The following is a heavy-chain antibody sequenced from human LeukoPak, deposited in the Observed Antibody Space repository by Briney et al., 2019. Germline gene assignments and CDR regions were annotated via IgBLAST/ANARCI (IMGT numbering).Heavy chain of an antibody. D-gene: IGHD4-17*01. V-gene: IGHV1-2*02. Sequence: ASVKVSCKASGYTFTGYYMHWVRQAPGQGLEWMGWINPNSGGTNYAQKFQGRVTMTRDTSISTAYMELSKLRSDDTAVYYCRTDRYGDYGDYIDYWGQGTLVTVSS. CDR1: GYTFTGYY. CDR2: INPNSGGT. J-gene: IGHJ4*02. CDR3: RTDRYGDYGDYIDY.